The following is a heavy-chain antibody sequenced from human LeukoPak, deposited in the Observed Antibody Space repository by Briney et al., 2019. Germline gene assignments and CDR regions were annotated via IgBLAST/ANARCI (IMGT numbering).Heavy chain of an antibody. J-gene: IGHJ4*02. V-gene: IGHV3-7*01. D-gene: IGHD5-12*01. CDR2: INQDGSEE. Sequence: GGSLRLSCTASGFTFSNYWMTWVRQAPGKGLEWVAHINQDGSEEHYMDSVKARFTISRDNAKNSLSLQMNSLRAEDTAVYYCVRDGGVSGYDLLDYWGQGALVTVSS. CDR1: GFTFSNYW. CDR3: VRDGGVSGYDLLDY.